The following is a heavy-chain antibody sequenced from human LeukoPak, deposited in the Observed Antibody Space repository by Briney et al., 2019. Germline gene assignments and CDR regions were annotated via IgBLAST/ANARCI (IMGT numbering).Heavy chain of an antibody. CDR2: IRYDGGDK. D-gene: IGHD6-13*01. CDR3: AKSPKQQLVRGYFDL. CDR1: GFTFSTYG. V-gene: IGHV3-30*02. J-gene: IGHJ2*01. Sequence: PGGSLRLSCVASGFTFSTYGMHWVRQAPGKGLEWVAFIRYDGGDKDYADSVRGRFTISRDNSKNTLYLQMNSLRAEDTAVYYCAKSPKQQLVRGYFDLWGRGTLVTVSS.